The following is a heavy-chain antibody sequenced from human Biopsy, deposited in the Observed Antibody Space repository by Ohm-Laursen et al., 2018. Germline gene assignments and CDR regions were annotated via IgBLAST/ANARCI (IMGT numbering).Heavy chain of an antibody. V-gene: IGHV1-2*02. CDR3: ARDRMTDVFGGPTRTDVFDS. J-gene: IGHJ4*02. Sequence: GSSVKVSCKASGYNFPIYYIHWVRQSPGQGLEWMGWINPNSGATNSAQKFRDRVTLTRDTSISAVYIDLRRLKSDDAAIYYCARDRMTDVFGGPTRTDVFDSWGQGTPVTVSS. CDR2: INPNSGAT. D-gene: IGHD3-10*01. CDR1: GYNFPIYY.